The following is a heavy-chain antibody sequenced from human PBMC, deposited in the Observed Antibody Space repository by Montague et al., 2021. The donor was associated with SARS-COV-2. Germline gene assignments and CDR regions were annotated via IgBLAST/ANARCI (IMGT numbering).Heavy chain of an antibody. Sequence: SLRLSCPTSGFTFRNFAMNWVRQAPGKGLEWVSLIYSDGSHTFYADSVKGRFTILRDDFKNTVSLQMDSLRVEDTAAYYCAKGSPAGGRHPFDMWGQGTMVTVSS. CDR1: GFTFRNFA. V-gene: IGHV3-23*03. D-gene: IGHD1-26*01. J-gene: IGHJ3*02. CDR3: AKGSPAGGRHPFDM. CDR2: IYSDGSHT.